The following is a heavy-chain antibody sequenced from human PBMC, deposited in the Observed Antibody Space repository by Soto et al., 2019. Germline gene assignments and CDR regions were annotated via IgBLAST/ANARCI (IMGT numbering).Heavy chain of an antibody. V-gene: IGHV4-34*01. CDR2: INHSGST. J-gene: IGHJ4*02. CDR3: ARYDYGDFY. Sequence: PSETLSLTCAVYGGSFSGYYWSWIRQPPGKGLEWIGEINHSGSTNYNPSLKSRVTISVDTSKNQFSLKLSSVTAADTAVYYCARYDYGDFYWGQGTLVTVSS. CDR1: GGSFSGYY. D-gene: IGHD4-17*01.